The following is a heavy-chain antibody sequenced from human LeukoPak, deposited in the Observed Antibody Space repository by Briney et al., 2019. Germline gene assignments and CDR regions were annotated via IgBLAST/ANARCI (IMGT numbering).Heavy chain of an antibody. D-gene: IGHD6-19*01. CDR3: ARVDPASLAVHY. J-gene: IGHJ4*02. CDR2: INPNSGGT. CDR1: GYSFTGYF. Sequence: GASVKVSCKASGYSFTGYFLNWVRQAPGQGLEWMGRINPNSGGTNCGQKFRDRVTMTRDTSINTAYMELSSLTSDDTAVYYCARVDPASLAVHYWGQGTLVTVSS. V-gene: IGHV1-2*02.